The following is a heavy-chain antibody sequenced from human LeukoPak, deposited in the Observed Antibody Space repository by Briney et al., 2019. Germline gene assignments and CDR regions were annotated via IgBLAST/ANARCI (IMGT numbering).Heavy chain of an antibody. J-gene: IGHJ4*02. Sequence: SETLSLTCTVSGGSISSYYWSWIRQPPGKGLEWIGYIYYSGSTNYNPSLKSRVTISVDTSNNQFSLKLSSVTAADTAVYYCARDRSTGPFDYWGQGTLVTVSS. CDR1: GGSISSYY. CDR3: ARDRSTGPFDY. V-gene: IGHV4-59*01. CDR2: IYYSGST. D-gene: IGHD1-1*01.